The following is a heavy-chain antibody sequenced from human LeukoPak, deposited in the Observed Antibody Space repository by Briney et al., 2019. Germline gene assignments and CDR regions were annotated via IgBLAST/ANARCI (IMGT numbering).Heavy chain of an antibody. CDR1: GGSISSYY. J-gene: IGHJ5*02. CDR2: IYHSGST. V-gene: IGHV4-59*08. Sequence: PSETLSLTCTVSGGSISSYYWSWIRQPPGKGLEWIGYIYHSGSTNYNPSLKSRVTISVDTSKNQFSLKLSSVTAADTAVYYCARLGGRIAVAVGHWGQGTLVTVSS. CDR3: ARLGGRIAVAVGH. D-gene: IGHD6-19*01.